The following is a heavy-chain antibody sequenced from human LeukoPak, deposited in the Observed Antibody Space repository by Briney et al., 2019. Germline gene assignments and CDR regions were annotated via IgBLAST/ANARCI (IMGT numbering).Heavy chain of an antibody. V-gene: IGHV1-2*02. J-gene: IGHJ4*02. CDR3: ARGRRGSYLVY. CDR2: INPNSGGT. D-gene: IGHD1-26*01. CDR1: GYTFTGCY. Sequence: ASVKVSCKASGYTFTGCYMHWVRQAPGQGLEWMGWINPNSGGTNYAQKFQGRVTMTRNTSISTAYMELSSLRSEDTAVYYCARGRRGSYLVYWGQGTLVTVSS.